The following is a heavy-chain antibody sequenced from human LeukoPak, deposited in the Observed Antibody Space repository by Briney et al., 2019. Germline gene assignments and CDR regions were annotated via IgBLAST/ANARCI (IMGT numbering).Heavy chain of an antibody. Sequence: EASVKVSCKASGYTFTSYDINWVRQATGQGLEWMGWMNPNSYNTGYAQKFQGRLTVTRNTSISTAYMELSSLRSEDTAVYYCARSPHRYYFDYWGQGTLVTVSS. CDR2: MNPNSYNT. J-gene: IGHJ4*02. CDR3: ARSPHRYYFDY. V-gene: IGHV1-8*01. CDR1: GYTFTSYD.